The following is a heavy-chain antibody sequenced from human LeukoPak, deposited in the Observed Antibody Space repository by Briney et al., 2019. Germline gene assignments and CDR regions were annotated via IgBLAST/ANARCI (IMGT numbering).Heavy chain of an antibody. CDR1: GFTFGDYA. D-gene: IGHD3-3*01. V-gene: IGHV3-49*03. J-gene: IGHJ6*02. Sequence: GGSLRLSCTASGFTFGDYAMSWFRQAPGKGREWVGFIRSKAYGGTTEYAASVKGRFTISRDDSKSIAYLQMNSLKTEDTAVYYCTRPLEYYDFWSGYLDYGMDVWGQGTTVTVSS. CDR2: IRSKAYGGTT. CDR3: TRPLEYYDFWSGYLDYGMDV.